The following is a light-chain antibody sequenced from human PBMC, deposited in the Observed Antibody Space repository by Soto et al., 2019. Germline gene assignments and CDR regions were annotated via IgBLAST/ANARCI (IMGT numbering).Light chain of an antibody. J-gene: IGLJ2*01. CDR2: DTT. V-gene: IGLV7-46*01. CDR1: TGAVTSGHS. CDR3: LLSYGGTYVV. Sequence: QAVVTQEPSLTVSPGGTVTLTCGSRTGAVTSGHSPYWFQQKPGQAPRTLIYDTTNKHSWTPARFSGSLLGGKAALTLSGAQPEDEAEYYCLLSYGGTYVVFGGGTKVTVL.